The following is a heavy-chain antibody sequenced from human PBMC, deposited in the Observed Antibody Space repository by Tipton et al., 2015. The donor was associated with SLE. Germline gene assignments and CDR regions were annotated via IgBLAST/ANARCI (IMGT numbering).Heavy chain of an antibody. J-gene: IGHJ6*03. CDR3: ARVAGEGYDSSGYYQNYYYYMDV. CDR2: IYHSGST. Sequence: TLSLTCTVSNYSISSGYYWGWIRQPPGKGLEWIGSIYHSGSTTYNPSLESRLTISIDTSKNQFSLKVTSVTAADTAVYYCARVAGEGYDSSGYYQNYYYYMDVWGKGTTVTV. D-gene: IGHD3-22*01. CDR1: NYSISSGYY. V-gene: IGHV4-38-2*02.